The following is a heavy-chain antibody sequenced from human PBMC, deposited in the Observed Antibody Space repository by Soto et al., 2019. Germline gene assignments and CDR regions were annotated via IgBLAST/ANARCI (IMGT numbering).Heavy chain of an antibody. CDR2: SYYSGST. D-gene: IGHD2-15*01. CDR3: ARRARPMGCSGGSCYDPSFDY. CDR1: GCSISSSSYY. Sequence: QLQLQESGPGLVKPSETLSLTCTVSGCSISSSSYYWGWIRQPPGKGLEWIGSSYYSGSTYYNPSLKSRVTISVDTSKTQSSLKLSWVTAADTAVYDCARRARPMGCSGGSCYDPSFDYWGQGTLVTVSS. J-gene: IGHJ4*02. V-gene: IGHV4-39*01.